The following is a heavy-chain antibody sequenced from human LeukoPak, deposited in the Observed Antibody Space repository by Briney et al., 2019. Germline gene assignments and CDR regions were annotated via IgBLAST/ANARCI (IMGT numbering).Heavy chain of an antibody. Sequence: GGSLRLSCAASGFTFSDSSMHWVRQAPGKGLEWVSVIYSGGSTYYADSVKGRFTISRDNSKNTLYLQMNSLRAEDTAVYYCARDRLAYCGGDCEAFDIWGQGTMVTVSS. CDR3: ARDRLAYCGGDCEAFDI. V-gene: IGHV3-53*01. CDR2: IYSGGST. D-gene: IGHD2-21*02. CDR1: GFTFSDSS. J-gene: IGHJ3*02.